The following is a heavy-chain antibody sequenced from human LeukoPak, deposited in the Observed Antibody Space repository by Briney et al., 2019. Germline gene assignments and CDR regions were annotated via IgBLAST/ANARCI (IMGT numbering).Heavy chain of an antibody. J-gene: IGHJ4*02. D-gene: IGHD2-15*01. CDR3: ARVYCSGGSCYGSDYFDY. CDR1: GFTFSSYS. Sequence: GGSLRLSCAASGFTFSSYSMNWVRQAPGKGLEWVSSISSSSSYIYYADSVKGRFTISRDNAKNSLYLQMNSLRAEDTAVYCCARVYCSGGSCYGSDYFDYWGQGTLVTVSS. V-gene: IGHV3-21*01. CDR2: ISSSSSYI.